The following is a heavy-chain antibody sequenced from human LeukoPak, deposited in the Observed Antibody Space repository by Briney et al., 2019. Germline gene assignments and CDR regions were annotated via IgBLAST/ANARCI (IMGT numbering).Heavy chain of an antibody. CDR3: ARDRKSGYDRSFDY. J-gene: IGHJ4*02. D-gene: IGHD5-12*01. CDR2: INPNSGGT. Sequence: ASVKVSCKASGYTFTGYYMHWVRQAPGQGLEWMGWINPNSGGTNYAQKFQGRVTMTRDTSISTAYMELSRLKSDDTAVYYCARDRKSGYDRSFDYWGQGTLVTVSS. CDR1: GYTFTGYY. V-gene: IGHV1-2*02.